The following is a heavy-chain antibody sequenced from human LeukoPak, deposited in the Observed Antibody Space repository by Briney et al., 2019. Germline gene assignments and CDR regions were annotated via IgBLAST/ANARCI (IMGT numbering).Heavy chain of an antibody. J-gene: IGHJ4*02. Sequence: PGGSLRLSCAASGFTFSSYAMSWVRQAPGKGLEWVSAISGSGGSTYYADSVKGRFTISRDNSKNTLYLQMNSLRAEDTAVYYCAKDRGGDYGDYVTFWYWGQGTLVTVSS. V-gene: IGHV3-23*01. CDR1: GFTFSSYA. CDR3: AKDRGGDYGDYVTFWY. CDR2: ISGSGGST. D-gene: IGHD4-17*01.